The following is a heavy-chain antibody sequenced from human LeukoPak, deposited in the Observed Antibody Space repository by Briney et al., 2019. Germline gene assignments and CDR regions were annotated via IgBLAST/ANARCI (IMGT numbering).Heavy chain of an antibody. J-gene: IGHJ4*02. CDR1: GFTFSDYY. Sequence: GGSLRLSCAASGFTFSDYYMTWIRQAPGKGLEWVSYIGSSGSPIYYADSVKGRFTISRDNAKNSLYLQMSSLRAEDTAVYYCARDSLARPLGYWGQGTLVTVSS. D-gene: IGHD6-6*01. CDR3: ARDSLARPLGY. CDR2: IGSSGSPI. V-gene: IGHV3-11*01.